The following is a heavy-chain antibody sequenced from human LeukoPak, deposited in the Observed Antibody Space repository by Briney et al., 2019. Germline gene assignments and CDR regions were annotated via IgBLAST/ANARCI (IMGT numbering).Heavy chain of an antibody. V-gene: IGHV3-9*01. D-gene: IGHD1-26*01. CDR1: GFTFDDYA. Sequence: HPGRSLRLSCAASGFTFDDYAMHWVRQAPGKGLEWVSGISWNSGSIGYADSVKGRFTIYRDNAKNSLYLQMNSLRAEDTALYYCAKDPSGSSSGSSSYFDYWGQGTLVTVSS. CDR2: ISWNSGSI. J-gene: IGHJ4*02. CDR3: AKDPSGSSSGSSSYFDY.